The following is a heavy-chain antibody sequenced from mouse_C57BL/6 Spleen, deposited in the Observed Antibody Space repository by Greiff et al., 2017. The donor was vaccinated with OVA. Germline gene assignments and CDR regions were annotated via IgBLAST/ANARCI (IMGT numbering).Heavy chain of an antibody. CDR2: INYDGSST. V-gene: IGHV5-16*01. Sequence: EVQRVESEGGLVQPGSSMKLSCTASGFTFSDYYMAWVRQVPEKGLEWVANINYDGSSTYYLDSLKSRFIISRDNAKNILYLQMSSLKSEDAATYYCARDLGHYFDYWGQGTTLTVSS. D-gene: IGHD4-1*01. CDR1: GFTFSDYY. CDR3: ARDLGHYFDY. J-gene: IGHJ2*01.